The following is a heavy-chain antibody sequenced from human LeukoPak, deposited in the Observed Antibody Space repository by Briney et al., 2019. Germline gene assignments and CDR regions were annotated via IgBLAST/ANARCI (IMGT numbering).Heavy chain of an antibody. CDR2: ISSSGSTI. CDR3: VWRLTSRSWHGIHY. CDR1: GFTFTDYY. J-gene: IGHJ4*02. Sequence: GGSLRLSCAASGFTFTDYYMSWIRQAPGKGLEWLSYISSSGSTIFYADSEKGRFTISRDNDKNSLYLQMDSLIAEDTAVYYCVWRLTSRSWHGIHYWGQGTVVSVS. V-gene: IGHV3-11*01. D-gene: IGHD6-13*01.